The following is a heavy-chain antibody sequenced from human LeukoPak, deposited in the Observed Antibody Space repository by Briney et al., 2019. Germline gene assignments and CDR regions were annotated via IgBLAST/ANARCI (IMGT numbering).Heavy chain of an antibody. CDR1: GFTFRSYS. Sequence: PGGSLRLSCAASGFTFRSYSMNWVRQAPGKGLEWVSSISSSSSYIYYPDSVKGRFTISRDNAKNSLYPQMNSLRAEDTAVYYCARTTVGATDDYWGQGTLVTVSS. CDR2: ISSSSSYI. V-gene: IGHV3-21*01. CDR3: ARTTVGATDDY. D-gene: IGHD1-26*01. J-gene: IGHJ4*02.